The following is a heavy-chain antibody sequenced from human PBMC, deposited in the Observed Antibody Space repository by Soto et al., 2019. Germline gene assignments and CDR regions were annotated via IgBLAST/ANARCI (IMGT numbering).Heavy chain of an antibody. V-gene: IGHV5-51*01. J-gene: IGHJ4*02. Sequence: GESLKISCKGCGYNFTNYWIGWVRQMPGKGLEWMGIVYPGDSDTRYSPSFQGQVTISADKSISTAYLQWSSLKASDTAMYYCVRFYRHVESWGQGSRVTVSS. CDR3: VRFYRHVES. CDR2: VYPGDSDT. CDR1: GYNFTNYW.